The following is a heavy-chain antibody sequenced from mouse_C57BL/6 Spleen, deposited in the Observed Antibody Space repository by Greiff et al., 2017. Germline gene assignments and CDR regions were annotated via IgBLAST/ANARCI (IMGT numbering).Heavy chain of an antibody. D-gene: IGHD2-3*01. J-gene: IGHJ2*01. CDR1: GYTFTSYW. V-gene: IGHV1-64*01. CDR2: IHPNSGST. Sequence: VQLQESGAELVKPGASVKLSCKASGYTFTSYWMHWVKQRPGQGLEWIGMIHPNSGSTNYNEKFKSKATLTVDKSSSTAYMQLSSLTSEDSAVYYCARIYDGYYYFDYWGQGTTLTVSS. CDR3: ARIYDGYYYFDY.